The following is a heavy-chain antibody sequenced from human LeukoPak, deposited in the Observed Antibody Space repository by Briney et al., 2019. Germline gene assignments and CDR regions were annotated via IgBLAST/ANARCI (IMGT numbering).Heavy chain of an antibody. D-gene: IGHD6-13*01. CDR1: GVSISSSSYY. Sequence: PSETLSLTCTVSGVSISSSSYYWGWIRQPPGKGLEWIGEIYHSGSTNYNPSLKSRVTISVDRSKNQFSLKLSPVTAADTDVYYCARAYSNLYYYYYYMDVWGKGTTVTVSS. CDR3: ARAYSNLYYYYYYMDV. V-gene: IGHV4-39*07. CDR2: IYHSGST. J-gene: IGHJ6*03.